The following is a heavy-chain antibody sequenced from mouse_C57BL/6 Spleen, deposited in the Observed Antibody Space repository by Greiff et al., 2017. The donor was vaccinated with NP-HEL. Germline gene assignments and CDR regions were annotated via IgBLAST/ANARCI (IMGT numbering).Heavy chain of an antibody. CDR3: ARVYDGYYKGGSYFDY. D-gene: IGHD2-3*01. J-gene: IGHJ2*01. Sequence: EVKVVESGGGLVKPGGSLKLSCAASGFTFSDYGMHWVRQAPEKGLEWVAYISSGSSTIYYADTVKGRFTISRDNAKNNLFLQMTSLRSEDTAMYYCARVYDGYYKGGSYFDYWGQGTTLTVSS. CDR1: GFTFSDYG. V-gene: IGHV5-17*01. CDR2: ISSGSSTI.